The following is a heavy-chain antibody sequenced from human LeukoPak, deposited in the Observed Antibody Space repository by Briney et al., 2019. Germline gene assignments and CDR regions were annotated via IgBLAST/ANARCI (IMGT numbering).Heavy chain of an antibody. J-gene: IGHJ4*02. CDR2: INPNSGGT. CDR3: ARDVVLLWFGEPKGIDY. CDR1: GYTFTGYY. D-gene: IGHD3-10*01. V-gene: IGHV1-2*02. Sequence: ASVKVSCKASGYTFTGYYMHWVRQAPGQGLEWMGWINPNSGGTNYAQKFQGRVTMTRDTSISTAYMELSRLRSDDTAVYYCARDVVLLWFGEPKGIDYWGQGTLVTVSS.